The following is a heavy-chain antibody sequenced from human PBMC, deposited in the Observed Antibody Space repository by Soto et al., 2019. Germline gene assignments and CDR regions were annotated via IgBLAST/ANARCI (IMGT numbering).Heavy chain of an antibody. Sequence: QVQLVQSGAEVKKPGSSVKVSCRASGGTFSTYAFTWVRQAPGQGLEWLGDIVPMFGTPNYAKRFQGRVTITAEESTSTVYMELNSLTSEDTAVYYCARLGDRSGFDPWGQGTRVTVSS. CDR3: ARLGDRSGFDP. CDR1: GGTFSTYA. CDR2: IVPMFGTP. V-gene: IGHV1-69*01. D-gene: IGHD3-10*01. J-gene: IGHJ5*02.